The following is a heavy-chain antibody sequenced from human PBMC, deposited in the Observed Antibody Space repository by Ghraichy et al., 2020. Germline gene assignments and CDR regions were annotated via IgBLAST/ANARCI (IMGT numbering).Heavy chain of an antibody. D-gene: IGHD2-2*03. V-gene: IGHV4-59*08. Sequence: SETLSLTCTVSGGSISSSYWSWIRQPPGKGLEWIGYIYYSGSTNYNPSLKSRVTMSVDMSKNQFSLKLSSVTAADTAIYYCARTGGYCTSTSCDAPYYYYGMDVWGQGTTVTVSS. CDR2: IYYSGST. CDR1: GGSISSSY. CDR3: ARTGGYCTSTSCDAPYYYYGMDV. J-gene: IGHJ6*02.